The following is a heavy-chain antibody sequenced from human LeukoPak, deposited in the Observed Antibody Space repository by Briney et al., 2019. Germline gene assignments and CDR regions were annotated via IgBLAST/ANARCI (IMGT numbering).Heavy chain of an antibody. V-gene: IGHV3-11*01. CDR1: GFTFSDYY. D-gene: IGHD6-13*01. CDR3: ARGSIAAAGNRFDY. J-gene: IGHJ4*02. Sequence: GGSLRLSCAASGFTFSDYYMSWTRQAPGKGLEWVSYISSSGSTIYYADSVKGRFTISRDNAKNSLYLQMNSLRADDTAVYYCARGSIAAAGNRFDYWGQGTLVTVSS. CDR2: ISSSGSTI.